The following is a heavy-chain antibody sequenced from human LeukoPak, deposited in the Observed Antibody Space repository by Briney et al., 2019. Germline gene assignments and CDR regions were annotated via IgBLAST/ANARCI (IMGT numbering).Heavy chain of an antibody. V-gene: IGHV3-30-3*01. J-gene: IGHJ4*02. CDR2: VTYDGNNQ. CDR1: GFTFNNYA. D-gene: IGHD6-19*01. CDR3: ARAPVRGAVAGVDY. Sequence: GGSLRLSCAASGFTFNNYAMHWVRQAPGKGLEWVAVVTYDGNNQYYADSVKGRFTVSRDNSRNAVNLQMNSLRGEDTAVYYCARAPVRGAVAGVDYWGQGTLVTVSS.